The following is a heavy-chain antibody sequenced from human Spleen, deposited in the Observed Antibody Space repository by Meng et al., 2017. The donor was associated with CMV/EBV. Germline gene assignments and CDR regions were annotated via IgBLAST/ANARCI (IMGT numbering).Heavy chain of an antibody. Sequence: IYYWSWIRQPPGKGLEWIGYIYYSGSTNYNPSLKSRVTISVDTSKNQFSLKLSSVTAADTAVYYCARVRGGRYCSSTSCSPGWFDPWGQGTLVTVSS. CDR1: IYY. CDR2: IYYSGST. J-gene: IGHJ5*02. D-gene: IGHD2-2*01. CDR3: ARVRGGRYCSSTSCSPGWFDP. V-gene: IGHV4-59*01.